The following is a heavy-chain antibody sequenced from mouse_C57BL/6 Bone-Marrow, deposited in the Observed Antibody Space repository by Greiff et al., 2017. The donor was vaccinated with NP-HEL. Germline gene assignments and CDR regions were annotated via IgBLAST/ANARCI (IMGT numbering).Heavy chain of an antibody. J-gene: IGHJ2*01. Sequence: QVQLKESGAELVKPGASVKLSCKASGYTFTSYWMHWVKQRPGQGLEWIGMIHPNSGSTNYNEKFKSKATLTVDKSSSTAYMQLSSLTSEDSAVYYCARDSEIFNYWGQGTTLTVSS. CDR1: GYTFTSYW. CDR2: IHPNSGST. V-gene: IGHV1-64*01. CDR3: ARDSEIFNY.